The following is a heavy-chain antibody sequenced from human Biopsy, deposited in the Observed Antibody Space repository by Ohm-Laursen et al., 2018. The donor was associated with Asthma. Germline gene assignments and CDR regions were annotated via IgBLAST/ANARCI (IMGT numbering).Heavy chain of an antibody. Sequence: GASVKVSCNASGVALSGYTFAWVRQARGLGLEWIAWIVFASGATNYAQNFQDRLTVTRDMSAGSVSMELRGLSSTDTAVYYCAAGRTSLQGESLSWGQGTLVSVSS. CDR1: GVALSGYT. J-gene: IGHJ4*01. CDR2: IVFASGAT. V-gene: IGHV1-58*01. D-gene: IGHD2/OR15-2a*01. CDR3: AAGRTSLQGESLS.